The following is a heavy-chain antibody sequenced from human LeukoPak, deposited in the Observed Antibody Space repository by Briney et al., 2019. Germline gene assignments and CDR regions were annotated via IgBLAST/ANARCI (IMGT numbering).Heavy chain of an antibody. CDR1: GGSISSYY. J-gene: IGHJ4*02. CDR2: IYYSGST. Sequence: SETLSLTCTVSGGSISSYYGSWIRQPPGKGLEWIGYIYYSGSTNYNPSLKSRVTISVDTSKNQFSLKLSSVTAADTAVYYCARHKYSYGAAIYHFDYWGQGTLVTVSS. D-gene: IGHD5-18*01. CDR3: ARHKYSYGAAIYHFDY. V-gene: IGHV4-59*08.